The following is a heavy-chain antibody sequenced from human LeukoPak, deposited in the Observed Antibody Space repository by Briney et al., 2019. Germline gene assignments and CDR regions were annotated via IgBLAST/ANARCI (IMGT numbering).Heavy chain of an antibody. V-gene: IGHV4-61*02. CDR2: IYTSGST. CDR1: GGSISSGSYY. J-gene: IGHJ5*02. CDR3: ARGAKRLGFDP. Sequence: SQTLSLTCTVSGGSISSGSYYWSWIRQPAGKGLEWIGRIYTSGSTNYNPSLKSRVTISVDTSKNQFSLKLSSVTAADTAVYYCARGAKRLGFDPWGQGTLVTVSS. D-gene: IGHD3-9*01.